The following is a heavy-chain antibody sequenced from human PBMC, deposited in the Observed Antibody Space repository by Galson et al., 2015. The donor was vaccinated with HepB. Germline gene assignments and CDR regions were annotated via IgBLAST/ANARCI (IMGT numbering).Heavy chain of an antibody. V-gene: IGHV3-9*01. J-gene: IGHJ4*02. CDR1: GFTFSSYG. CDR2: ISWHSGNI. CDR3: AKARGSSSGRGIDF. D-gene: IGHD3-16*01. Sequence: SLRLSCAASGFTFSSYGMHWVRQAPGRGLEWVSGISWHSGNIAYADSVKGRFTISRDNAKRSLYLQMNSLRTEDTALYYCAKARGSSSGRGIDFWGQRTLVTVSS.